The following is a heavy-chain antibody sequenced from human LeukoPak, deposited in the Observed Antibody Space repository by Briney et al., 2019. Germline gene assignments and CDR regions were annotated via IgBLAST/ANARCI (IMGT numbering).Heavy chain of an antibody. D-gene: IGHD6-19*01. V-gene: IGHV3-30*18. CDR3: AKVAGSGWLNDAFDI. CDR2: ISYDGSNK. J-gene: IGHJ3*02. CDR1: GFTLSSYG. Sequence: GGSLRLSCAASGFTLSSYGMHWVRQAPGKGLEWVAVISYDGSNKYYADSVKGRFTISRDNSKNTLYLQMNSLRAEDTAVYYCAKVAGSGWLNDAFDIWGQGTMVTVSS.